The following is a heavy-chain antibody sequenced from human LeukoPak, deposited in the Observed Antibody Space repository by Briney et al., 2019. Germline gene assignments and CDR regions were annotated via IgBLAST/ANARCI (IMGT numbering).Heavy chain of an antibody. CDR3: ASDLGLTDYYYGMDV. V-gene: IGHV4-4*07. D-gene: IGHD1-26*01. J-gene: IGHJ6*02. CDR1: GGSISSYY. CDR2: IYISGST. Sequence: PSETLSLTCTVSGGSISSYYWSWIRQPAGKGLEWIGRIYISGSTNYNPSLKSRVTMSVDTSKNQFSLKLSSVTAADTAVYYCASDLGLTDYYYGMDVWGQGTTVTVSS.